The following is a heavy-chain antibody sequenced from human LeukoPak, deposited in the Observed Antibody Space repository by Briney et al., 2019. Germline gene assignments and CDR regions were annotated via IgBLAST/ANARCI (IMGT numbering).Heavy chain of an antibody. CDR3: AKEAVAGTLDH. D-gene: IGHD6-19*01. V-gene: IGHV3-66*01. J-gene: IGHJ4*02. CDR2: IYSGGST. CDR1: GFTVDGDY. Sequence: PGGSLRLSCAASGFTVDGDYMTWVRQAPGKGLEWVSVIYSGGSTYYADSVKGRFTISRDNSKNTLHLQMNSLRAEDTAVYYCAKEAVAGTLDHWGQGTLVTVSS.